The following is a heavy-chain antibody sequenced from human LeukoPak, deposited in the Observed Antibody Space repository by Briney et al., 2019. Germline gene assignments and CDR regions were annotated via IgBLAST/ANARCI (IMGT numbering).Heavy chain of an antibody. J-gene: IGHJ4*02. D-gene: IGHD2-15*01. CDR3: ARTVCSGGSCYLS. CDR2: MNPNSGNT. CDR1: GYTFTSYD. Sequence: ASVKVSCTASGYTFTSYDINWVRQATGQGLEWMGWMNPNSGNTGYAQKFQGRVTMTRNTSISTAYMELSSLRSEDTAVYYCARTVCSGGSCYLSWGQGTLVTVSS. V-gene: IGHV1-8*01.